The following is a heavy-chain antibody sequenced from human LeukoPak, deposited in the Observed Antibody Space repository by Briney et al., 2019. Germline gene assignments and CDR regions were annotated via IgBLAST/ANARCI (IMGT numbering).Heavy chain of an antibody. CDR2: IYTRGST. V-gene: IGHV4-4*07. CDR3: ARGRYCSADICSGGDAFDI. J-gene: IGHJ3*02. CDR1: GGSINNYY. D-gene: IGHD2-15*01. Sequence: KSSETLSLTCTVSGGSINNYYWSWIRQPAGKRLEWIGRIYTRGSTNYNPSLKSRVTMSVDTSKSQFSLKLSSVTAADTAVYYCARGRYCSADICSGGDAFDIWGQGTMVSVSS.